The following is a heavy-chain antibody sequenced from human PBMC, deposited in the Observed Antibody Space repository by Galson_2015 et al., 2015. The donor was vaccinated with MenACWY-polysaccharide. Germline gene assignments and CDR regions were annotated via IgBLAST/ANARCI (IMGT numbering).Heavy chain of an antibody. J-gene: IGHJ4*02. CDR3: AKDFVSTVTTRPGY. V-gene: IGHV1-18*01. CDR2: ISVYNGNT. Sequence: SVKVSCKASGYTFTSYGISWVRQAPGQGLEWMGWISVYNGNTKYAQNLQGRVTMTTDTSTSTAYMELRSLRSDDTAVYYCAKDFVSTVTTRPGYWGQGTLVTVSS. CDR1: GYTFTSYG. D-gene: IGHD4-17*01.